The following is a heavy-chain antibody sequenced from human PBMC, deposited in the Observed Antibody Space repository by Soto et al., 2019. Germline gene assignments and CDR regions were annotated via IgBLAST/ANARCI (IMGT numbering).Heavy chain of an antibody. CDR1: GYTFTSYY. CDR3: ARDPRGTIFGVVIPTDRNWFDP. D-gene: IGHD3-3*01. Sequence: ASVKVSCKASGYTFTSYYMHWVRQAPGQGLEWMGIINPSGGSTSYAQKFQGRVTMTRDTSTSTVYMELSSLRSEDTAVYYCARDPRGTIFGVVIPTDRNWFDPWGQGTLVTVSS. CDR2: INPSGGST. J-gene: IGHJ5*02. V-gene: IGHV1-46*01.